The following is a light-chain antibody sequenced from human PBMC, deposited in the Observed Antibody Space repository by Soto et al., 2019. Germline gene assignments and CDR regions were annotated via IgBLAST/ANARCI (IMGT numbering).Light chain of an antibody. CDR3: QHYTYSSPQWT. CDR1: RTISSW. V-gene: IGKV1-5*01. Sequence: DIQMTQSPSTLSVSVGDRVAITCRASRTISSWLAWYQQKPGKAPKLLIYDASRLESGVPSRFSGSGSGTEFTLTISSLQPDDFATYYCQHYTYSSPQWTFGQGTKVEAK. CDR2: DAS. J-gene: IGKJ1*01.